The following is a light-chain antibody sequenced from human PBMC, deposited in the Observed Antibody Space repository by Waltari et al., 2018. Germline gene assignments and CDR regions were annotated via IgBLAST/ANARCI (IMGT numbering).Light chain of an antibody. J-gene: IGLJ3*02. Sequence: QLVLTQSPSASASLGASVKLTCTLSSGHSRNIIAWHQQQPEKGPRYVMKVNSDDSHSKGDEIPDRFSGSSSGPERYLTISSVQSEDEADYYCQTGGHGTWVFGGGTKLTVL. V-gene: IGLV4-69*01. CDR3: QTGGHGTWV. CDR2: VNSDDSH. CDR1: SGHSRNI.